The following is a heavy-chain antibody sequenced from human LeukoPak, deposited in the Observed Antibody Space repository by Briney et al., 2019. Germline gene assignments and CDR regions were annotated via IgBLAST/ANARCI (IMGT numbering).Heavy chain of an antibody. D-gene: IGHD5-24*01. J-gene: IGHJ3*01. CDR2: ILYDGSNK. Sequence: QPGGSLRLSCAASGFTFSSYDMHWVRQAPGKGLEWVAAILYDGSNKEYAASVRGRFTISRDNSKNTLYLQMNSLRAEDTAVYYCARERWGDAFGFWGQGTLVTVSS. CDR1: GFTFSSYD. CDR3: ARERWGDAFGF. V-gene: IGHV3-30*03.